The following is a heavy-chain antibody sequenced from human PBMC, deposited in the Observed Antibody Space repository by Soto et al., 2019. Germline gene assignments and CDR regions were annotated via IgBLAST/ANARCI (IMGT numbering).Heavy chain of an antibody. CDR1: SGSITSEQR. Sequence: QMQLQESGPGLVKPSETLSLICTVSSGSITSEQRWSWVRQPPGKGLEWIGEIHHSGSTNENPSLRCRVTMSVDKSKNQFSLKLNSVTAADTAVYFCARSFGWYAIDHWGQGTLVIVSS. J-gene: IGHJ4*02. CDR2: IHHSGST. D-gene: IGHD6-19*01. V-gene: IGHV4-4*02. CDR3: ARSFGWYAIDH.